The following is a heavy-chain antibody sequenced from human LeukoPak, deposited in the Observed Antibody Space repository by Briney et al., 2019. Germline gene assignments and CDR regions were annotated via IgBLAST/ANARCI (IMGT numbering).Heavy chain of an antibody. V-gene: IGHV3-72*01. CDR1: VFTFSDYY. J-gene: IGHJ5*02. CDR3: AGLYGSGKRWVAP. CDR2: SRYKANSYTT. Sequence: PGGPVRLSCAASVFTFSDYYMDWVRQAPGKGLEWVGRSRYKANSYTTEYAASVKGRFSISRDDSKTSLYLQMNSLNTEDTAVYYCAGLYGSGKRWVAPWGQGTLVTVSS. D-gene: IGHD3-10*01.